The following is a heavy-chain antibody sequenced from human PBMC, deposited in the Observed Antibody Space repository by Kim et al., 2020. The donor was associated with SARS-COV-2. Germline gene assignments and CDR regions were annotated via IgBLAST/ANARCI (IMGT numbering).Heavy chain of an antibody. Sequence: SETLSLTCTVSGGSVSSGSYYWSWIRQPPGKGLEWIGYIYYSGSTNYNPSLKSRVTISVDTSKNQFSLKLSSVTAADTAVYYCARGSEGLVDPWGQGTLVTVSS. CDR1: GGSVSSGSYY. CDR2: IYYSGST. CDR3: ARGSEGLVDP. V-gene: IGHV4-61*01. D-gene: IGHD2-8*02. J-gene: IGHJ5*02.